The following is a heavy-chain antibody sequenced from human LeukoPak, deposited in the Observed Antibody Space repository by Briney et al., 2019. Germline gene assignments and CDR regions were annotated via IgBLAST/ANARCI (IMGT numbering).Heavy chain of an antibody. CDR1: GYTFTDYY. J-gene: IGHJ5*02. Sequence: ASVKVSCKASGYTFTDYYMHWVRQAPGQGLEWMGWININSGDTKYAQKFQGRVTMTRDTSISTAYMELSRLRSDDTAVYYCARAGGLPGTNYWFDPWGQGTLVTVSS. V-gene: IGHV1-2*02. CDR2: ININSGDT. CDR3: ARAGGLPGTNYWFDP. D-gene: IGHD1-26*01.